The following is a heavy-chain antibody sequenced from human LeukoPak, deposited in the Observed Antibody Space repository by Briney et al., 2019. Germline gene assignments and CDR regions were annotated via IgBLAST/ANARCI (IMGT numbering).Heavy chain of an antibody. CDR1: GFSFSTYA. J-gene: IGHJ4*02. CDR2: IIGNAAMT. Sequence: GGSLRLSCTASGFSFSTYAMNWVRQAPGKGLEWVSVIIGNAAMTDYADSVKGRLTISRDNSKNTLYLQMDSLRAEDTVVYYCVKDRTPDGYYSVDYWGQGTLVTVSS. D-gene: IGHD3-3*01. V-gene: IGHV3-23*01. CDR3: VKDRTPDGYYSVDY.